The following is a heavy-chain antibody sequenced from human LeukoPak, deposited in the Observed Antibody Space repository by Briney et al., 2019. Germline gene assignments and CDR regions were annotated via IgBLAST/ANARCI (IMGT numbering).Heavy chain of an antibody. CDR3: ARAGGYCSGGSCYRGYSWFDP. D-gene: IGHD2-15*01. CDR2: ILYNGSNK. CDR1: GFTFSSSG. Sequence: GGSLRLSCAASGFTFSSSGMHWVRQAPGKGLEWVAVILYNGSNKYYADSVKGRFTISKDNSKNTLYLQMNSLRVEDTAVYYCARAGGYCSGGSCYRGYSWFDPWGQGTLVTVSS. V-gene: IGHV3-33*01. J-gene: IGHJ5*02.